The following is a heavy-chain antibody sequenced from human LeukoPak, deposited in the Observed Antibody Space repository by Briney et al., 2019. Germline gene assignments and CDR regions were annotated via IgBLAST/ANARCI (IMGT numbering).Heavy chain of an antibody. D-gene: IGHD3-10*01. CDR2: ISYTGHT. Sequence: KPSETLSPTCTVSGGSISSSNYYWGWIRQPPGKGLEWIGSISYTGHTYYNPSLSSRVTISVDTSKNQFSLKLTSVTAADTAVFYCTRAPGGLLWFGELLWGPGTLVTVSS. V-gene: IGHV4-39*01. CDR1: GGSISSSNYY. CDR3: TRAPGGLLWFGELL. J-gene: IGHJ4*02.